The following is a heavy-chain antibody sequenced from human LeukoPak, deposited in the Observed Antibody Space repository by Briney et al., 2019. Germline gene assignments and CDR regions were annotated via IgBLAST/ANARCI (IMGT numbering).Heavy chain of an antibody. CDR3: ARDHRLVGATAAFDI. Sequence: PSQTLSLTCTVSGGSISSGSYYRGWIRQPAGKGLEWIGRIYTSGSTNYNPSLKSRVTISVDTSKNQFSLKLSSVTAADTAVYYCARDHRLVGATAAFDIWGQGTMVTVSS. CDR2: IYTSGST. J-gene: IGHJ3*02. V-gene: IGHV4-61*02. CDR1: GGSISSGSYY. D-gene: IGHD1-26*01.